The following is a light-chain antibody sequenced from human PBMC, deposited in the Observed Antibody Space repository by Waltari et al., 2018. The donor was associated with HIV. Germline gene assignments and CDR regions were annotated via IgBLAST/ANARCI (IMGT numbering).Light chain of an antibody. Sequence: HSALTQPPSASGSPGQSVTISCTGTSSYVGGSKYVSWYQQHPGKAPKLMIYEVNNRPAGVPDRFSGSKSANTASLTVSGLQADDEADYYCNSYAGSNNWVFGGGTKLTVL. CDR3: NSYAGSNNWV. J-gene: IGLJ3*02. CDR2: EVN. V-gene: IGLV2-8*01. CDR1: SSYVGGSKY.